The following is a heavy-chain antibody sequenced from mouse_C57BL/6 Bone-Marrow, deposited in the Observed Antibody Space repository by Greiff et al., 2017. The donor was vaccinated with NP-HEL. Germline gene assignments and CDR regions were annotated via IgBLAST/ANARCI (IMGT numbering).Heavy chain of an antibody. V-gene: IGHV1-80*01. CDR3: ARITTVVANCDY. Sequence: QVQLQQSGAELVKPGASVKISCKASGYAFSSYWMNWVKQRPGKGLEWIGQIYPGDGDTNYNGKFKGKATLPADKSSSTAYMPLSSLTSEDSAVYFCARITTVVANCDYWGQGTTLTVSS. CDR1: GYAFSSYW. CDR2: IYPGDGDT. J-gene: IGHJ2*01. D-gene: IGHD1-1*01.